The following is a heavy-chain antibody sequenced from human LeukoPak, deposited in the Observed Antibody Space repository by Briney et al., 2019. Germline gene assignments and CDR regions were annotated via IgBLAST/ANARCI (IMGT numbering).Heavy chain of an antibody. J-gene: IGHJ3*02. V-gene: IGHV3-30*03. Sequence: PGRSLRLSCAASGFTFSSCGMHWVRQALGKGLEWVAVISYDGSNKYYADSVKGRFTISRDNSKNTLYLQMNSLRREDTAVYYCARRGGTSGWGAFDIWGQGTMVTVSS. CDR1: GFTFSSCG. CDR2: ISYDGSNK. D-gene: IGHD2-2*01. CDR3: ARRGGTSGWGAFDI.